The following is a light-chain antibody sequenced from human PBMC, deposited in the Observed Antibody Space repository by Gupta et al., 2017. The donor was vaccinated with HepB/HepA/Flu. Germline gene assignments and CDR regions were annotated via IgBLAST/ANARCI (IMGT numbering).Light chain of an antibody. J-gene: IGLJ2*01. CDR3: SSYATSSPVV. Sequence: SALTQPASVSGSPGQSITISCTGTNNDVGRYNYASWYQQHPGKAPKLMIYDVSNRPSGVSNRFSGSKSGNTASLTISGLQAEDEADYYCSSYATSSPVVFGGGTKLTVL. CDR1: NNDVGRYNY. CDR2: DVS. V-gene: IGLV2-14*03.